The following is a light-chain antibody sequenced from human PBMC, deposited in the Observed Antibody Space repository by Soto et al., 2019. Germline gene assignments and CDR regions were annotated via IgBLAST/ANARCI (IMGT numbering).Light chain of an antibody. CDR3: QQYNNYPWT. J-gene: IGKJ1*01. CDR2: DAS. CDR1: QGISNF. Sequence: DIQMTQSPSSLSASVGDRVTITCRASQGISNFLAWYQQKPGKAPKLLIYDASTLESGGPSRFSGSGSGAEFTLTISSLQPDDFGSYYCQQYNNYPWTFGQGTKVDIK. V-gene: IGKV1-9*01.